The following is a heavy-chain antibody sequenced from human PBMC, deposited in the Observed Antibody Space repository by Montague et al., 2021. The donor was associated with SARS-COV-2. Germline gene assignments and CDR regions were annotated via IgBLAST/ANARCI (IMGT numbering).Heavy chain of an antibody. D-gene: IGHD2-15*01. CDR3: GRGVVAATPVVEY. CDR1: GDSISSFY. CDR2: IYASGGT. Sequence: SETLSLTCTVSGDSISSFYWNWIRQPAGKGLEWIGRIYASGGTNYNPSLKSRVTMSVDTSKNQFSLKLNSVTAADTAVYYCGRGVVAATPVVEYWGRGTLVTVSS. J-gene: IGHJ4*02. V-gene: IGHV4-4*07.